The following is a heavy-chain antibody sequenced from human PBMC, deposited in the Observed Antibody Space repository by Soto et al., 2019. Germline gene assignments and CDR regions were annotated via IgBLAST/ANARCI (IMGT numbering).Heavy chain of an antibody. Sequence: EVQLVESGGGLVQPGGSLRLSCAASGFTFSSYWMSWVRQAPGKGLEWVANIKQDGSEKYYVDSVKGRFTISRDNAKNSLYLQMNSLRAEDTAVYYCASDTQNMFRGAESWFDPWGQGTLVTVSS. V-gene: IGHV3-7*01. CDR3: ASDTQNMFRGAESWFDP. J-gene: IGHJ5*02. D-gene: IGHD3-10*01. CDR2: IKQDGSEK. CDR1: GFTFSSYW.